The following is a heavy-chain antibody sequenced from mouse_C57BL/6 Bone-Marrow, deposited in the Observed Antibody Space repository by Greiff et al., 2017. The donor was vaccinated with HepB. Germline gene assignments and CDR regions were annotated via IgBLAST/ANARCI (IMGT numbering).Heavy chain of an antibody. CDR3: AKKAGVYDGYYASWFAY. Sequence: QVQLQQSGPGLVQPSQSLSITCTVSGFSLTSYGVHWVRQSPGKGLEWLGVIWRGGSTDYNAAFMSRLSITKDNSKSQVFFKMNSLQADDTAIYYCAKKAGVYDGYYASWFAYWGQGTLVTVSA. CDR1: GFSLTSYG. J-gene: IGHJ3*01. CDR2: IWRGGST. D-gene: IGHD2-3*01. V-gene: IGHV2-5*01.